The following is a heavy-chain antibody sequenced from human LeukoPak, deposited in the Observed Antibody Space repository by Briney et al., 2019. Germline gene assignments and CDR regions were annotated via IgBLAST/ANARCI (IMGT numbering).Heavy chain of an antibody. CDR3: ARDRGRYYMDV. CDR1: GFTFSNYA. J-gene: IGHJ6*03. D-gene: IGHD6-25*01. V-gene: IGHV3-30*14. Sequence: PGGSLRLSCAASGFTFSNYALHWVRQAPGKGLEWVAVISYDDTNKYYVDSVKGRFTISRDNSKNSLYLQMNSLRAGDTAVYYCARDRGRYYMDVWGKGTTVTISS. CDR2: ISYDDTNK.